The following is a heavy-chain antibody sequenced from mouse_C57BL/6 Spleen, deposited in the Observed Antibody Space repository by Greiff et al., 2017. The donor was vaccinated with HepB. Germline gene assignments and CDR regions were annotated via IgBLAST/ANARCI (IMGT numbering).Heavy chain of an antibody. CDR1: GFNIKDYY. J-gene: IGHJ3*01. D-gene: IGHD2-4*01. V-gene: IGHV14-1*01. CDR3: TTYYDYRRFAY. Sequence: VQLQQSGAELVRPGDSVKLSCTASGFNIKDYYMHWVKKRPEQGLEWIGRIDPEDGDTEYAPKFQGKATMTADTSSNTAYLQLSSLTSEDTAVYYCTTYYDYRRFAYWGQGTLVTVSA. CDR2: IDPEDGDT.